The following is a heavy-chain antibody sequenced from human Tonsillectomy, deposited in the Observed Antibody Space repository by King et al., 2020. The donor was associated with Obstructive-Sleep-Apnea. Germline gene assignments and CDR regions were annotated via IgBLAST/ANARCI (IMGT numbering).Heavy chain of an antibody. V-gene: IGHV3-23*04. CDR3: AKASNVVRGVIVDV. CDR1: GFTFSIYA. CDR2: ISGSGGTT. J-gene: IGHJ6*02. Sequence: EVQLVESGGGLVQPGGSLRLSCAASGFTFSIYAMSWVRQAPGKGLEWVSAISGSGGTTYYADSVKGRFTISRDNSKNTLYLQMNSLRAEDTAVYYCAKASNVVRGVIVDVWGQGTTVTVSS. D-gene: IGHD3-10*01.